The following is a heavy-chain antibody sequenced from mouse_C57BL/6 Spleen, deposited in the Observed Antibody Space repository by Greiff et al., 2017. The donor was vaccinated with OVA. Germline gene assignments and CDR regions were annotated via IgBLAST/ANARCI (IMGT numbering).Heavy chain of an antibody. J-gene: IGHJ2*01. CDR3: ARLGGNYFDY. CDR1: GYTFTSYG. Sequence: QVQLKESGAELARPGASVKLSCKASGYTFTSYGISWVKQSTGQGLEWIGEIYPRSGNTYYNEKFKGKATLTADKSSSTAYMELRSLTSEDSAVYFCARLGGNYFDYWGQGTTLTVSS. D-gene: IGHD1-1*02. CDR2: IYPRSGNT. V-gene: IGHV1-81*01.